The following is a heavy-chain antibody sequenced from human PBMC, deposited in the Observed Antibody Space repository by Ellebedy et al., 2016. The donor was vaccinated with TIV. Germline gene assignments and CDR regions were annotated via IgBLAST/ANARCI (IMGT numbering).Heavy chain of an antibody. CDR1: GGSISSYY. CDR2: MYYSGSA. Sequence: MPSETLSLTCTVSGGSISSYYWSWIRQPPGKGLEWIGYMYYSGSANYNPSLKSRVTMSVDTSKNQFSLKVSSVTAADTAIYYCARGGASSKYFDFWGQGTLVTVSS. V-gene: IGHV4-59*01. J-gene: IGHJ4*02. CDR3: ARGGASSKYFDF.